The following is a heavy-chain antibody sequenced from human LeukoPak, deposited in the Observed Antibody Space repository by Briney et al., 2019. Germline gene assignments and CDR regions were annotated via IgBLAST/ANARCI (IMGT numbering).Heavy chain of an antibody. CDR3: ARGSSSWYGGYFQH. CDR2: IYYSGST. D-gene: IGHD6-13*01. Sequence: PSETLSLTCTVSGGSISSSSYYWGWIRQPPGKGLESIGSIYYSGSTYYNPSLKSRVTISVDTSKNQFSLKLSSVTAAVTAVYYCARGSSSWYGGYFQHWGQGTLVTVSS. V-gene: IGHV4-39*07. J-gene: IGHJ1*01. CDR1: GGSISSSSYY.